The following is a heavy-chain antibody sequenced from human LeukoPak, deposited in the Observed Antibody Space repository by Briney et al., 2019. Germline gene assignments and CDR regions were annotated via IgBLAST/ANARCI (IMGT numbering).Heavy chain of an antibody. CDR1: GGSISTYY. J-gene: IGHJ4*02. CDR2: IYYSGSA. Sequence: SETLSLTCTVSGGSISTYYWSWIRQPPGKGLEWIGYIYYSGSAKCNPSLKSRVTISVTTSKNQFSLKLSSVTAADTAVYYCARSYGSGNYFGYWGQGTLVTVSS. D-gene: IGHD3-10*01. CDR3: ARSYGSGNYFGY. V-gene: IGHV4-59*01.